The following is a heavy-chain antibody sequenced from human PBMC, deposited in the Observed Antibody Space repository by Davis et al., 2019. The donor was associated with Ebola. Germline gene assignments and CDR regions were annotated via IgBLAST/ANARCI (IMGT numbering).Heavy chain of an antibody. J-gene: IGHJ4*02. CDR3: ARDAFSLSRYDTEDH. D-gene: IGHD3-9*01. V-gene: IGHV3-7*01. CDR1: GFTFYRYE. Sequence: GESLKISCAASGFTFYRYEMNWVRQAPGKGLEWVANINHEGSEKYSIDSVKGRFTISRDNARDSLYLQMDSLRVEDTAIYYCARDAFSLSRYDTEDHWGQGTLVTVSS. CDR2: INHEGSEK.